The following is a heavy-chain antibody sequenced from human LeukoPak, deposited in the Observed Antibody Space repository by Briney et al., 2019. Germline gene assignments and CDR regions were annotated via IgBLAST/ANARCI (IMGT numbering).Heavy chain of an antibody. CDR1: GFTFRAYA. CDR3: AKGGLTGYDY. V-gene: IGHV3-30*04. CDR2: ISNDGTIQ. J-gene: IGHJ4*02. Sequence: GGSLRLSCAASGFTFRAYAMHWVRQAPGKGLEWLAVISNDGTIQYYADSVKGRFTISRDNSKNTLYLQMNSLRAEDTAVYYCAKGGLTGYDYWGQGTLVTVSS. D-gene: IGHD3-9*01.